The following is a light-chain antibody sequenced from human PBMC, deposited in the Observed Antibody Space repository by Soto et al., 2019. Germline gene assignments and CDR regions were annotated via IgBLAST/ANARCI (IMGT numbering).Light chain of an antibody. Sequence: DINMTQSPSTLSATAGDRVTITCRASQSISSWLAWYQHKPAKAAKLLIYDASNLDSGFPSRFSGSGSGTEFSLTISNLQPDDFATYYCQQYENYGTFGQGTKVDIK. V-gene: IGKV1-5*01. CDR1: QSISSW. CDR2: DAS. CDR3: QQYENYGT. J-gene: IGKJ1*01.